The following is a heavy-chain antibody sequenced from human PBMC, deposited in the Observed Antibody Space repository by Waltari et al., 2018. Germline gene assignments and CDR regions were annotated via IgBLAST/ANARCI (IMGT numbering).Heavy chain of an antibody. J-gene: IGHJ4*02. D-gene: IGHD5-12*01. Sequence: QVQLQESGPGLVKPSETLSLTCAVSGYSISSGYYWGWIRQPPGKGLEWIGSIYHSGSTYYNPSLKSRVTISVDTSKNQFSLKLSSVTAADTAVYYCAARRDGYNYDYFDYWGQGTLVTVSS. CDR2: IYHSGST. CDR3: AARRDGYNYDYFDY. CDR1: GYSISSGYY. V-gene: IGHV4-38-2*01.